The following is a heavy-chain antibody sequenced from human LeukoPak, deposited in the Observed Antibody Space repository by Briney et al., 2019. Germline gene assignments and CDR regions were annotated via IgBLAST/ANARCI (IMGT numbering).Heavy chain of an antibody. D-gene: IGHD5-12*01. J-gene: IGHJ4*02. Sequence: SETLSLTCTGSGVSISSYYWSWIRQPPGKGLEWLGNIYYSGTTNYNPSLKCRVTISVDTSNNQFSLKLSSVTAADTAVYYCARESDSGRDYCGQGTLVTVSS. CDR2: IYYSGTT. CDR1: GVSISSYY. CDR3: ARESDSGRDY. V-gene: IGHV4-59*01.